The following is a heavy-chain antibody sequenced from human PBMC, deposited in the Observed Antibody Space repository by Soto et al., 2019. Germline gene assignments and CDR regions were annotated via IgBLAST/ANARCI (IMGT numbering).Heavy chain of an antibody. CDR3: AKGRGGSGSLTPRVDF. CDR2: ISGGGDTT. V-gene: IGHV3-23*01. J-gene: IGHJ4*02. D-gene: IGHD3-10*01. Sequence: PGGSLRLSCASSGFTFNNYAMTLVRQAPGKGLEWVSAISGGGDTTSYADSVKGRFTVSRDGSKNTLYLQMSSLRAEDTALYYCAKGRGGSGSLTPRVDFWGQGTLVTVSS. CDR1: GFTFNNYA.